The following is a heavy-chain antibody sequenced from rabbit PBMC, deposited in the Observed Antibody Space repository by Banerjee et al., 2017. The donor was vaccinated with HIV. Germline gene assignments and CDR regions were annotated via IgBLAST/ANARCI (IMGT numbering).Heavy chain of an antibody. D-gene: IGHD3-3*01. Sequence: QEQLVESGGGLVTLGGSLKLTCKASGIDFSSRFWISWVRQTPGKGLEWIGCIYPTYGATDYASWVNGRFTISLDNAQNTVFLQMTSLTAADTATYFCARGLVAGVLDLWGPGTLVTVS. CDR2: IYPTYGAT. CDR3: ARGLVAGVLDL. J-gene: IGHJ4*01. CDR1: GIDFSSRFW. V-gene: IGHV1S43*01.